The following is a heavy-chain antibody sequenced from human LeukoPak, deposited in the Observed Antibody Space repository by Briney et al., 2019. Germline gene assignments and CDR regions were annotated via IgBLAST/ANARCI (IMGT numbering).Heavy chain of an antibody. CDR2: IYYSGST. CDR1: GGSISSGGYY. CDR3: ARVTCTNGVCENWFDP. Sequence: SETLSLTCTVSGGSISSGGYYWSWIRQHPGKGLEWIGYIYYSGSTYYNPSLKSRVTISVDTSKNQFSLKLSSVTAADTAVYYCARVTCTNGVCENWFDPWGQGTLVTVSS. J-gene: IGHJ5*02. V-gene: IGHV4-31*03. D-gene: IGHD2-8*01.